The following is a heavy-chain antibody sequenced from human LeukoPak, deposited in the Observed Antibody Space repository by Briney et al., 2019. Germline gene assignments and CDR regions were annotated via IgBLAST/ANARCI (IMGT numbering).Heavy chain of an antibody. V-gene: IGHV3-23*01. CDR3: ARALHRDWD. Sequence: AGGSLRISCAATGFTCSSYAMSWVRQAPGKGLEWVSAISGSGGSTYYADSVKGRFTISRDNSKNTLYLQMNSLRAEDTAVYYCARALHRDWDWGQGTLVTVSS. J-gene: IGHJ4*02. D-gene: IGHD3/OR15-3a*01. CDR1: GFTCSSYA. CDR2: ISGSGGST.